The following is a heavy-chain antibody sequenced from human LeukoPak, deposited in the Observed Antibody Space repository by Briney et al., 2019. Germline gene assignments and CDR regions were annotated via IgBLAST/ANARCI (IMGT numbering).Heavy chain of an antibody. J-gene: IGHJ4*02. CDR2: IYSGPTT. CDR3: ARDGNQRSLAY. Sequence: GGSLRLSCAASGLTVSSNYMSWVRQAPGKGLEWVSVIYSGPTTYYADSVKGRFTISRDNSKNTLYLQMNSLRAEDTAVYYCARDGNQRSLAYWGQGTLVTVSS. D-gene: IGHD1-14*01. CDR1: GLTVSSNY. V-gene: IGHV3-66*01.